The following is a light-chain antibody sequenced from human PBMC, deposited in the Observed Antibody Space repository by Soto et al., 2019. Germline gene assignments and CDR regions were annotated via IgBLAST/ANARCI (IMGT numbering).Light chain of an antibody. J-gene: IGKJ2*01. V-gene: IGKV3-11*01. CDR1: QSVSSY. CDR3: QQRSNWAYT. Sequence: EIVLTQSPATLSLSPGERATLSCRASQSVSSYLAWYQQKPGQAPRLLIYDASNRATGFPARFSGSGSGTDFTLTTSSLEPEDFAVYYCQQRSNWAYTFGQGTKLENK. CDR2: DAS.